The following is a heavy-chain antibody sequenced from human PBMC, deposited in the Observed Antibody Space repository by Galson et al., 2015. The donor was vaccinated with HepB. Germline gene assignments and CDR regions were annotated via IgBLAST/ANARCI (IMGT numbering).Heavy chain of an antibody. D-gene: IGHD2-2*02. CDR2: ISGSGGST. CDR3: AKDQIVVVPAAIPGGFDYYYYGMDV. V-gene: IGHV3-23*01. CDR1: GFTFSSYA. Sequence: SLRLSCAASGFTFSSYAMSWVRQAPGKGLEWVSAISGSGGSTYYADSVKGRFTISRDNSKNTLYLQMNSLRAEDTAVYYCAKDQIVVVPAAIPGGFDYYYYGMDVWGQGTTVTVSS. J-gene: IGHJ6*02.